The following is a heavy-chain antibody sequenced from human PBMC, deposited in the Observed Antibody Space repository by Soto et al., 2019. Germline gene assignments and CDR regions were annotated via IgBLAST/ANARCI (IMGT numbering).Heavy chain of an antibody. CDR3: ASQTVLLWFGKIDY. Sequence: EVQLVESGGGLVQPGGSLRLSCAASGFTFSSYSMNWVRQAPGKGLEWVSYISSSSSTIYYADSVKGRFTISRDNAKNSLYLQMKSLRDEDTAVYYCASQTVLLWFGKIDYWGQGTLVTVSS. J-gene: IGHJ4*02. D-gene: IGHD3-10*01. CDR2: ISSSSSTI. V-gene: IGHV3-48*02. CDR1: GFTFSSYS.